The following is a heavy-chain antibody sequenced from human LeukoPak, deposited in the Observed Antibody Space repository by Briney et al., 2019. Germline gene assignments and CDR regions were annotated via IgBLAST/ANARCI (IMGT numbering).Heavy chain of an antibody. CDR2: LYIGRGM. CDR1: DGSITDYY. D-gene: IGHD2-21*01. Sequence: SETLSLTCLVSDGSITDYYWSWIRQPAGKGLERIGRLYIGRGMEYNPSLKSRVTMSVDRANMQFSLRLTSVTAADTAVYYCARESRVVIGDGYHVDSWGPGTLITVSS. V-gene: IGHV4-4*07. J-gene: IGHJ4*02. CDR3: ARESRVVIGDGYHVDS.